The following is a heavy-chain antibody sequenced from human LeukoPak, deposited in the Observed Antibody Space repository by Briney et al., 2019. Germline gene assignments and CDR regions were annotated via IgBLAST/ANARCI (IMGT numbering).Heavy chain of an antibody. CDR1: GYTFTSYY. V-gene: IGHV1-46*01. D-gene: IGHD6-13*01. J-gene: IGHJ3*02. CDR2: INPSGGST. CDR3: ARDLRREYSSSWYGDAFDI. Sequence: GASVKVSCKASGYTFTSYYMHWVRQAPGQGLEWMGIINPSGGSTSYAQKFQGRVTMTRDTSTSTVYMELSSLRSEDTAVYYCARDLRREYSSSWYGDAFDIWGQGTMVTVSS.